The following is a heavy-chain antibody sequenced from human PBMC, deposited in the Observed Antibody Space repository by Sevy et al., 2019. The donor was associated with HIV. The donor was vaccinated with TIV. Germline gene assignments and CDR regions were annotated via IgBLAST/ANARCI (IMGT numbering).Heavy chain of an antibody. D-gene: IGHD3-10*01. CDR2: IKKDGSEK. J-gene: IGHJ4*02. Sequence: GESLKISCAASGFTFRSYWKSWVRQGPGKGLEWVTNIKKDGSEKYYLDSVKGRFTISRDNAKNSVFLQMNSLRVEDTAVYYCVGGPPADWGQGTLVTVSS. CDR3: VGGPPAD. CDR1: GFTFRSYW. V-gene: IGHV3-7*01.